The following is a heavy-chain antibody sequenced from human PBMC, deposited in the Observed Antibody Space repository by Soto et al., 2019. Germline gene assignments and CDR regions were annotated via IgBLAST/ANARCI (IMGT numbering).Heavy chain of an antibody. J-gene: IGHJ6*02. CDR1: GGSISSSSYY. CDR3: ASRDDYGDYDDPYYYYYGMDV. Sequence: ETLSLTCTVSGGSISSSSYYWGWIRQPPGKGLEWIGSIYYSGSTYYNPSLKSRVTISVDTSKNQFSLKLSSVTAADTAVYYCASRDDYGDYDDPYYYYYGMDVWGQGTTVTVSS. CDR2: IYYSGST. D-gene: IGHD4-17*01. V-gene: IGHV4-39*01.